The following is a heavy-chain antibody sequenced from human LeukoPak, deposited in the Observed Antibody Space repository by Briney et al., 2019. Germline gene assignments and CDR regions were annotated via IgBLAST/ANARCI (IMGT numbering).Heavy chain of an antibody. D-gene: IGHD2-2*01. CDR1: GFTFSSYG. CDR3: ARDGYCSSTSCYYFDY. V-gene: IGHV3-30*03. Sequence: GGSLRLSCAASGFTFSSYGMHWVRQAPGKGLEWVAVISYDGINKYYTDSVRGRFTISRDNSKNTLYLQMNSLRAEDTAVYYCARDGYCSSTSCYYFDYWGQGTLVTVSS. J-gene: IGHJ4*02. CDR2: ISYDGINK.